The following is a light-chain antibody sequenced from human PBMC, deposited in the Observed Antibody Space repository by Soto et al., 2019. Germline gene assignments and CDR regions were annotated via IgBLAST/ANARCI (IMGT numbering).Light chain of an antibody. V-gene: IGKV1-5*03. CDR2: EAS. CDR1: QSISSW. Sequence: DIQMTQSPSTLSAAGGDRVTITCRASQSISSWLAWYQQKPGKAPNLLIHEASTLGSGVPSRFFGSGSGTEFTLTISSLQPDDFATYYCQQYSTYPLTFGGGTKVDIK. CDR3: QQYSTYPLT. J-gene: IGKJ4*01.